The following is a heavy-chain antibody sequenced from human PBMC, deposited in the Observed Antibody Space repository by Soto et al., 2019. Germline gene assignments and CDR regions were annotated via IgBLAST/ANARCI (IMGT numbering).Heavy chain of an antibody. V-gene: IGHV3-33*01. D-gene: IGHD2-15*01. CDR1: GFTFSSYG. CDR3: ARDRASRYCSGGSCSNWFDP. Sequence: QVQLVESGGGVVQPGRSLRLSCAASGFTFSSYGMHWVRQAPGKGLEWVAVIWYDGSNKYYADSVKGRFTISRDNSKNTLYLQMNSLRAEETAVYYCARDRASRYCSGGSCSNWFDPWGQGTLVTVSS. CDR2: IWYDGSNK. J-gene: IGHJ5*02.